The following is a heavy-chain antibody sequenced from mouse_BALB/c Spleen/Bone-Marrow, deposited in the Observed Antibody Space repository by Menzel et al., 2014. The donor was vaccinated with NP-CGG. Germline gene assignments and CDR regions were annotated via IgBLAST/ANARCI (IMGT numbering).Heavy chain of an antibody. Sequence: DVMLVESGGGLVQPGGSLKLSCAASGFDFSRYWMSWVRQAPGKGLEWIGEINPDSSTINYTPSLKDKFIISRDNARNTLYLQMSKVRSEDTALYYCARQGYYGKGDYWSRGTTLTVSS. D-gene: IGHD2-1*01. CDR1: GFDFSRYW. J-gene: IGHJ2*01. V-gene: IGHV4-1*02. CDR3: ARQGYYGKGDY. CDR2: INPDSSTI.